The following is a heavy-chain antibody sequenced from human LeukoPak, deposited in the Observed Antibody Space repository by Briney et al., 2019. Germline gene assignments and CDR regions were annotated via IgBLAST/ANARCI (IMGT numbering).Heavy chain of an antibody. V-gene: IGHV3-23*01. CDR2: FSGSGGST. CDR3: ARRAGAYSHPYDY. D-gene: IGHD4/OR15-4a*01. Sequence: GGSLRLSCAASGFTFSNYAMSWVRQAPGKGLEWVSAFSGSGGSTYYADSVKGRFTISRDNSKNTLYLQMNSLRAEDTAVYYCARRAGAYSHPYDYWGQGTLVTVSS. CDR1: GFTFSNYA. J-gene: IGHJ4*02.